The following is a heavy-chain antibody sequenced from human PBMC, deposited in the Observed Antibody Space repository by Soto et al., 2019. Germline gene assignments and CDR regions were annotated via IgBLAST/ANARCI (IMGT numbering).Heavy chain of an antibody. J-gene: IGHJ6*02. CDR2: IYERGST. CDR1: GGSISSGGYS. V-gene: IGHV4-30-2*01. CDR3: ARAHYGDYGYGMDV. Sequence: QLQLQESGSGLVKPSQTLSLTCAVSGGSISSGGYSWSWIRQPPGKGLEWIGYIYERGSTYYNPSLKSRVTISVDRSKNQFSLKLSSVTAADTAVYYCARAHYGDYGYGMDVWGQGTTVTVSS. D-gene: IGHD4-17*01.